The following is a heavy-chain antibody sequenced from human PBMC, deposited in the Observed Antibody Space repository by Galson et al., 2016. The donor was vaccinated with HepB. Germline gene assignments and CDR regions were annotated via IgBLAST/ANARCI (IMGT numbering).Heavy chain of an antibody. J-gene: IGHJ6*02. CDR2: IWYDGSNK. D-gene: IGHD1-26*01. Sequence: LRLSCAASGLTFSSYGMHWVRQAPGKGLEWVAVIWYDGSNKYYADSVKGRFTISRDNSKNTLYMQMNSLRAEDTAVYYCAKGGELRGVYYYYGMDVWGQGTTVTVSS. V-gene: IGHV3-33*03. CDR1: GLTFSSYG. CDR3: AKGGELRGVYYYYGMDV.